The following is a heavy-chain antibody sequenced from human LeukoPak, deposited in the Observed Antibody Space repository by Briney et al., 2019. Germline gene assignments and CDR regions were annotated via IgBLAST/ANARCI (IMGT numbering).Heavy chain of an antibody. CDR1: GFTFNNYA. J-gene: IGHJ4*02. CDR2: IGFGDDSA. Sequence: GGSLRLSCAASGFTFNNYAMSWVRQAPGKGLEWVSTIGFGDDSAYYADSVKGRFTISRDNSKNTLYLQMNYLRAEDTAVYYCARDLDSGDDTGLDYWGQGTLVTVSS. CDR3: ARDLDSGDDTGLDY. D-gene: IGHD5-12*01. V-gene: IGHV3-23*01.